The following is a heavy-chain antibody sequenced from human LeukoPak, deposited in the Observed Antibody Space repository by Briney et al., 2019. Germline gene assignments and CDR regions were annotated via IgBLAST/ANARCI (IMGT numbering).Heavy chain of an antibody. CDR2: TYYRSKWGN. V-gene: IGHV6-1*01. Sequence: SQTLSLTCAISGDSVSSNSAAWNWIRQSPLRGLEWLGRTYYRSKWGNDYAVSVRSRITINPDTSKNQSSLQLNSGTPENTAVYYCARERLQLGACDIWGPGTMVTVSS. D-gene: IGHD5-24*01. CDR1: GDSVSSNSAA. J-gene: IGHJ3*02. CDR3: ARERLQLGACDI.